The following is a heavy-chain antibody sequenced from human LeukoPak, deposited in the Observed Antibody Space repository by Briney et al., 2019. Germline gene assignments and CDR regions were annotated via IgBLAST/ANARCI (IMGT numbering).Heavy chain of an antibody. CDR3: TRFPRSGGWCPGNY. CDR2: IRSKAYGGTT. V-gene: IGHV3-49*04. CDR1: GFTFGDYA. J-gene: IGHJ4*02. Sequence: GGSLRLSCTASGFTFGDYAMSWVRQAPGKGLEWVGFIRSKAYGGTTKYAASVEGRFTISGDDSKSIAYLQMNSLKTEDTAVYYCTRFPRSGGWCPGNYWGQGTLVTVSS. D-gene: IGHD6-19*01.